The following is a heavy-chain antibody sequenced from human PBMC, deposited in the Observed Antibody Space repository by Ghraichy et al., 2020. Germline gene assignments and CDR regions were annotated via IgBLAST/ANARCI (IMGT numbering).Heavy chain of an antibody. D-gene: IGHD5-18*01. J-gene: IGHJ4*02. CDR2: INHSGST. Sequence: SETLSLTCAVYGGSFSGYYWSWIRQPPGKGLEWIGEINHSGSTNYNPSLKSRVTISVDTSKNQFSLKLSSVTAAGTAVYYCARVHTAMVRFLDYWGQGTLVTVS. CDR3: ARVHTAMVRFLDY. V-gene: IGHV4-34*01. CDR1: GGSFSGYY.